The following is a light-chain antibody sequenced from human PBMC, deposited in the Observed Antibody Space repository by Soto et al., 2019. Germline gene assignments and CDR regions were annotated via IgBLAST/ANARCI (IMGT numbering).Light chain of an antibody. J-gene: IGLJ1*01. CDR3: GSWDSSLTAYV. CDR1: SSNIGGNS. Sequence: QSVLTQPPSVSAAPGQKVTISGSGSSSNIGGNSVSWYQQLPGTAPKLLIYDDNKRPSGIPDRFSGSKSGTSATLGITGFQTGEEADYYCGSWDSSLTAYVLGTANKVTV. CDR2: DDN. V-gene: IGLV1-51*01.